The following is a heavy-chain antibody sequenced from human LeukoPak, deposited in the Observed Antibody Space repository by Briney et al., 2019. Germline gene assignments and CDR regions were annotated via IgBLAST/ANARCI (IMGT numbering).Heavy chain of an antibody. Sequence: PGGSLRLSCAASGFTFSNFAMSWVRQAPGKGLEWVSAIGGGGGSTYYADSVKGRFTISRDNSKNTLYLQMNSLRAEDTAIYYCAKVMVRGTYYYYGMDVWGQGTTVTVSS. CDR2: IGGGGGST. CDR3: AKVMVRGTYYYYGMDV. CDR1: GFTFSNFA. J-gene: IGHJ6*02. V-gene: IGHV3-23*01. D-gene: IGHD3-10*01.